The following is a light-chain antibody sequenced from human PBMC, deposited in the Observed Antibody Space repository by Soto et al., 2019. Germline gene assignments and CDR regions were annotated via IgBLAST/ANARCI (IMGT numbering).Light chain of an antibody. Sequence: EIVLTQSPGTLSLSPGERATLSCRASQSVSSYLAWYQQKPGQAPRLLIYDASNRATGIPARFSGSGSGTDFTLTISSLEPEDFAVYYCQQRSNWPPSFGQGTRPEVK. V-gene: IGKV3-11*01. CDR2: DAS. CDR1: QSVSSY. J-gene: IGKJ5*01. CDR3: QQRSNWPPS.